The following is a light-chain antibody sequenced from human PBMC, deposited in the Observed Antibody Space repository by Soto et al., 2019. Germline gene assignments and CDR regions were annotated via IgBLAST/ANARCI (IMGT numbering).Light chain of an antibody. CDR1: QGISNY. CDR3: QQFNNYPRT. CDR2: TAS. Sequence: DIQVTQSPSFLSASVGDRVTITCRASQGISNYLAWYQQKPGRAPKLLIYTASTLHSGVPSRFSGSGSGTEFTLTISSLQPEDFATYYCQQFNNYPRTFGQGTNLEIK. V-gene: IGKV1-9*01. J-gene: IGKJ2*01.